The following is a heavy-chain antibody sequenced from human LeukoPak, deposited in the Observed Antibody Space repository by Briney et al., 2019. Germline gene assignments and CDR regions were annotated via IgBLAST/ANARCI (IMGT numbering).Heavy chain of an antibody. D-gene: IGHD6-19*01. CDR2: INHSGST. J-gene: IGHJ2*01. Sequence: SETLSLTCAVYGGSFSGYYWSWIRQPPGKGLEWIGEINHSGSTNYNPSLKRRVTISVDTSKNQFSLRLSSVTAADTAVYYCARVLEGSSGQHWYFDLWGRGTLVTVSS. CDR3: ARVLEGSSGQHWYFDL. CDR1: GGSFSGYY. V-gene: IGHV4-34*01.